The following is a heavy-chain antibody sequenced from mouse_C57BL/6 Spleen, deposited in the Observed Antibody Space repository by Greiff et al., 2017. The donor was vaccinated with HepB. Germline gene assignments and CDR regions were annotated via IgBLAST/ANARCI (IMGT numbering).Heavy chain of an antibody. Sequence: QVQLQQPGAELVRPGSSVKLSCKASGYTFTCYWMDWVKQRPGQGLEWIGNIYPSDSETHYNQKFKDKATLTVDKSSSTAYVQLSSLTSEDSAIYYCARESYYYGSSYYAMDYWGQGTSVTVSS. V-gene: IGHV1-61*01. CDR2: IYPSDSET. J-gene: IGHJ4*01. CDR1: GYTFTCYW. CDR3: ARESYYYGSSYYAMDY. D-gene: IGHD1-1*01.